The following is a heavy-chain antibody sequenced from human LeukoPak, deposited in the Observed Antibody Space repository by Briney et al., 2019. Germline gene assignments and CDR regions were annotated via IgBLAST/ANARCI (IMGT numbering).Heavy chain of an antibody. CDR1: GYTFTGYY. CDR2: INPNSGGT. J-gene: IGHJ4*02. Sequence: ASVKVSCKTSGYTFTGYYMHWVRQAPGQGLEWMGWINPNSGGTNYAQKLQGRVTMTRDTSISTAYMELSRLISDDTAVYYCARDLQIRSGYDPAFDYWGQGTLVTVSS. V-gene: IGHV1-2*02. D-gene: IGHD5-12*01. CDR3: ARDLQIRSGYDPAFDY.